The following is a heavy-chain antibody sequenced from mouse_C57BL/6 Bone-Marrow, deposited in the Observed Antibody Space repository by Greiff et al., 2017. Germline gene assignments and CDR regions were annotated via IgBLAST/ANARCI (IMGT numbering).Heavy chain of an antibody. CDR2: IYPGSGST. J-gene: IGHJ2*01. V-gene: IGHV1-55*01. D-gene: IGHD4-1*01. CDR1: GYTFTSYW. Sequence: QVQLQQPGAELVKPGASVKMSCKASGYTFTSYWITWVKQRPGQGLEWIGDIYPGSGSTNYNEKFKSKATLTVDKSSSTAYMQLSSLTSEDSAVYYCARSLGRDYWGQGTTLTVSS. CDR3: ARSLGRDY.